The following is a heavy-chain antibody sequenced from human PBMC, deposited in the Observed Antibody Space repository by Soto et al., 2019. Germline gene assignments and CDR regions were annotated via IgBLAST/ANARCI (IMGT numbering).Heavy chain of an antibody. D-gene: IGHD3-22*01. CDR3: ARQSLTQHYYDSSGYCGAFDI. Sequence: GGSLRLSCTASGFTFSSYAMHWVRQAPGKGLEWVAVISDDGSNKYYADSVKGRFTISRDNSKNTLYLQMNSLRAEDTAVYYCARQSLTQHYYDSSGYCGAFDIWGQGTMVTVSS. J-gene: IGHJ3*02. CDR1: GFTFSSYA. CDR2: ISDDGSNK. V-gene: IGHV3-30-3*01.